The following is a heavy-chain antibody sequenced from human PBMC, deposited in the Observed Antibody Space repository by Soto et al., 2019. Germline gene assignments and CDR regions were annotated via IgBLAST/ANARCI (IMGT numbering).Heavy chain of an antibody. CDR1: GYWFNGYY. V-gene: IGHV1-2*02. CDR3: DY. D-gene: IGHD1-26*01. CDR2: INPNSGGT. Sequence: EASVKVSCKASGYWFNGYYMHWVRQAPGRGLEWMGWINPNSGGTNFAKNSLFLHMNSLRDEDTAVYYCARDSTDADSGSYSGDYWGQGTLVTVSS. J-gene: IGHJ4*02.